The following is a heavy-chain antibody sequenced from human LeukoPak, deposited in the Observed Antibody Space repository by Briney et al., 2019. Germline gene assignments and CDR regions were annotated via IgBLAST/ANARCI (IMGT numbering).Heavy chain of an antibody. V-gene: IGHV4-4*07. J-gene: IGHJ4*02. CDR3: ARGNNFWSGYSQDYFDY. Sequence: SETLSLTCTASGVSISSYFWSWIRQPAGKGLEWIGRIYTSGSTNYNPSLKSRVTMSVDTSKNQFSLKLTSVTAADTAVYYCARGNNFWSGYSQDYFDYWGQGTLVTVSS. D-gene: IGHD3-3*01. CDR1: GVSISSYF. CDR2: IYTSGST.